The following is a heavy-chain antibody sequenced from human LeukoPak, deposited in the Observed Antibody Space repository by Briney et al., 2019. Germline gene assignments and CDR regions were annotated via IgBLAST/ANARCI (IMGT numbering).Heavy chain of an antibody. Sequence: LPGGSLRLSCVASGFTFDTYWMHWVRQAPGKGLVWVSRIHRDGNNINYADFVQGRFTVSRDNAKNTLYLQMHSLRVEDTAMYYCARGLRDRYGMDVWGQGTTVTVSS. CDR3: ARGLRDRYGMDV. V-gene: IGHV3-74*01. J-gene: IGHJ6*02. CDR1: GFTFDTYW. CDR2: IHRDGNNI.